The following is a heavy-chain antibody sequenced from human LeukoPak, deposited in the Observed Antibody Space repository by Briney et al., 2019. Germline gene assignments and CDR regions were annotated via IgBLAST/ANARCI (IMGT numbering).Heavy chain of an antibody. V-gene: IGHV3-7*01. CDR2: IKQDGSEK. J-gene: IGHJ4*02. CDR1: GFTFSYYW. Sequence: HSGGSLRLSSAASGFTFSYYWMSWVRQAPGKGLEWVANIKQDGSEKYYVDSVKGRVTISRDNAKNTLYLQMNSLKAEDTAIYYCAREGGSYSNYFDYWGQGTLVTVSS. CDR3: AREGGSYSNYFDY. D-gene: IGHD1-26*01.